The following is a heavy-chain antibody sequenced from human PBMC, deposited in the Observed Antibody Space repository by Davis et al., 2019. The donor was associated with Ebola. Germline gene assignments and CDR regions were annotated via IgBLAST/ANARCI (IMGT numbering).Heavy chain of an antibody. V-gene: IGHV3-30-3*01. CDR1: GFTFSSYA. D-gene: IGHD3-3*01. CDR3: AKGRITIFGVVIWGFDY. J-gene: IGHJ4*02. Sequence: GESLKISCAASGFTFSSYAMHWVRQAPGKELEWVAVISYDGSNKYYADSVKGRFTISRDNSKNTLYLQMNSLRAEDTAVYYCAKGRITIFGVVIWGFDYWGQGTLVTVSS. CDR2: ISYDGSNK.